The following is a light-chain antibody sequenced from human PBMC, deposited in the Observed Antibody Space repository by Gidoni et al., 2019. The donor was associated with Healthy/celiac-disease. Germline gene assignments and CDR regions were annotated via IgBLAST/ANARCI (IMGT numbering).Light chain of an antibody. Sequence: IHITQSPSSLSASVGDRVTITCRASQSISSYLNWYQQKPGKAPKLLIYAASSLQSGVPSRFRGSGSGTDFTITISSLQPEDFATYYCQQSYSTHYTFGQGNKLEIK. CDR3: QQSYSTHYT. CDR2: AAS. V-gene: IGKV1-39*01. J-gene: IGKJ2*01. CDR1: QSISSY.